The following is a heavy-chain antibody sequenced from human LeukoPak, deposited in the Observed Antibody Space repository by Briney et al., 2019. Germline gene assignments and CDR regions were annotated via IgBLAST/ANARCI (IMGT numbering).Heavy chain of an antibody. CDR2: ISGSSSTI. J-gene: IGHJ5*02. Sequence: PGGSLRLSCAASGFTFSAYSMNWVRQAPGKGLEWVSSISGSSSTIYYADSVKGRFTISRDNAKTSLYLQMNSLRAEDTAVYYCARDPTAAAGAPWWFDTWGQGTLVTASS. CDR1: GFTFSAYS. CDR3: ARDPTAAAGAPWWFDT. V-gene: IGHV3-48*01. D-gene: IGHD6-13*01.